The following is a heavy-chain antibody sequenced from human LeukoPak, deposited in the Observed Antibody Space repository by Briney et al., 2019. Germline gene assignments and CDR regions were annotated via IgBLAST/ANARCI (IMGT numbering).Heavy chain of an antibody. CDR1: GFTFDDHA. J-gene: IGHJ4*02. Sequence: GRSLRLSCAASGFTFDDHAMHWVRQAPGKGLEWVSGISGGGGSTYYADSVKGRFTISRDNSKNTLYLQMNSLRAEDTAVYYCATDKGSGSNFDYWGQGTLVTVSS. D-gene: IGHD3-10*01. CDR3: ATDKGSGSNFDY. V-gene: IGHV3-23*01. CDR2: ISGGGGST.